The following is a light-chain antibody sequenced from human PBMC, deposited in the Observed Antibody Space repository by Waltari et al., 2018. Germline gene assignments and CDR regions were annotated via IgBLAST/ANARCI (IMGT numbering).Light chain of an antibody. CDR3: CSYAGSDTVI. CDR2: DVH. Sequence: QSALTQPAAVSGSPGQPIAISCTRTSSDVGGYNLVSWYQQHPGKAPKLIIYDVHKRPSGIPHRFSGSKSGNSASLTISGLHTEDEADYYCCSYAGSDTVIFGGGTKLTV. CDR1: SSDVGGYNL. V-gene: IGLV2-23*02. J-gene: IGLJ2*01.